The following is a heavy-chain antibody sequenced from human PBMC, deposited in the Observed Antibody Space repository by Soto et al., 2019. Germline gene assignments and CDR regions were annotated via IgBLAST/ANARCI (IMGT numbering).Heavy chain of an antibody. CDR3: ATSGYSYGAYWYFDL. D-gene: IGHD5-18*01. CDR2: ISGSGGST. Sequence: EVQLLESGGGLVQPGGSLRLSCAASGFTFSSYAMSWVRQAPGKGLEWVSAISGSGGSTYYADSVKGRFTISRDNSKNTLYLQMSSLRAEDTAVYYCATSGYSYGAYWYFDLWGRGTLVTVSS. CDR1: GFTFSSYA. J-gene: IGHJ2*01. V-gene: IGHV3-23*01.